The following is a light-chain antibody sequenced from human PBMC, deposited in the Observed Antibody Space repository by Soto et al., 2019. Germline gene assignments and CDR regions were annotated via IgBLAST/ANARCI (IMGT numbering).Light chain of an antibody. V-gene: IGKV1-9*01. CDR2: AAS. J-gene: IGKJ5*01. CDR1: QGISSY. Sequence: DIQLTQSPSFLSASVGDRVTITCRASQGISSYLAWYQQKPGKAPKLLIYAASTLQSGVPSRFSGSGSGTEFTLTISSLQSEDFATYYCQQVNSYPITFGQGTRLEMK. CDR3: QQVNSYPIT.